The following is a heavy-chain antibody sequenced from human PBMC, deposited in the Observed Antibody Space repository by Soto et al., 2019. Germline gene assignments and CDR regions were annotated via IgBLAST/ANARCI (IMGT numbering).Heavy chain of an antibody. J-gene: IGHJ5*02. CDR3: ARGGGYCSGGSCQRMDDWFDP. D-gene: IGHD2-15*01. CDR2: ISAYNGNT. V-gene: IGHV1-18*01. Sequence: ASVKVSCKASGYTFTSYGISWVRQAPGQGLEWMGWISAYNGNTNYAQKLQGRVTMTTDTSTSTAYMELRSLRSDDTAVYYCARGGGYCSGGSCQRMDDWFDPWGQGTLVPVSS. CDR1: GYTFTSYG.